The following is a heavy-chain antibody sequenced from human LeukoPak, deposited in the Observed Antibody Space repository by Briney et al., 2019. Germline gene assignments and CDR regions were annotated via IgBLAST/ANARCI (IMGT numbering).Heavy chain of an antibody. CDR1: GGTFSSYA. V-gene: IGHV1-69*13. CDR2: IIPIFGTA. CDR3: ARDQVLRFLEWFPNWFDP. D-gene: IGHD3-3*01. Sequence: SVKVSCKASGGTFSSYAISWVRQAPGQGLEWMGGIIPIFGTANYAQKFQGRVTITADESTSTAYMELSSLRSEDTAVYYCARDQVLRFLEWFPNWFDPWGQGTLVTVSS. J-gene: IGHJ5*02.